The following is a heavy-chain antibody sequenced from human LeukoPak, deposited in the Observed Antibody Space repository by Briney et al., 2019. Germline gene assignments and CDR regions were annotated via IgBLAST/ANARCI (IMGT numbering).Heavy chain of an antibody. CDR1: GGTFSSYA. Sequence: ASVKVSCKASGGTFSSYAISWVRQAPGQGLEWMGGIIPIFGTANYAQKFQGRVTITTDESTSTAYMELSSLRSEDTAVYYCARVNYDILTGYRHYYYYMDVWGKGTTVTVSS. V-gene: IGHV1-69*05. J-gene: IGHJ6*03. CDR3: ARVNYDILTGYRHYYYYMDV. D-gene: IGHD3-9*01. CDR2: IIPIFGTA.